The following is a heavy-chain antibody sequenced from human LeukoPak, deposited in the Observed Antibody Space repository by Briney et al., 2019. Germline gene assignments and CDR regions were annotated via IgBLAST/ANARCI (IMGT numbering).Heavy chain of an antibody. D-gene: IGHD6-19*01. Sequence: SETLSLICTVAGGSISSSSYYWGWIRQPPGKGLEWIGSIYYSGSTYYNPSLKSRVTISVDTSKNQFSLKLSSVTAADTAVYYCARQTYGWNSSGWYNFDYWGQGTLVTVSS. V-gene: IGHV4-39*01. J-gene: IGHJ4*02. CDR1: GGSISSSSYY. CDR3: ARQTYGWNSSGWYNFDY. CDR2: IYYSGST.